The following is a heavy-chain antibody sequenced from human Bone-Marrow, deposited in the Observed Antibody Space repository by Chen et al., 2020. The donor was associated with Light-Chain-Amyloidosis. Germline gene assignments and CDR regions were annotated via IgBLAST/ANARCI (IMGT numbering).Heavy chain of an antibody. D-gene: IGHD1-20*01. CDR3: TTQGVITGMRY. Sequence: EVQLVESGGGLVQPGGSLRLGCAASGFTFSSYWIHWVRQAPGKGLVWVSRINSDGSSTSYADSVKGRFTISRDNAKNTLYLQMSSLRAEDTAVYYCTTQGVITGMRYWGQGTLVTVSS. J-gene: IGHJ4*02. CDR1: GFTFSSYW. CDR2: INSDGSST. V-gene: IGHV3-74*01.